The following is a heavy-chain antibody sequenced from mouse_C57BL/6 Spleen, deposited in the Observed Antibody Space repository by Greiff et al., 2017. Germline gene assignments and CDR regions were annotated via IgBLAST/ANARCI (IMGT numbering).Heavy chain of an antibody. CDR3: ARYGRSLYYYAMDY. CDR2: IWSGGST. D-gene: IGHD1-1*01. Sequence: VQLQESGPGLVQPSQSLSITCTVSGFSLTSYGVHWVRQSPGKGLEWLGVIWSGGSTDSNAAFISRLSISKDNSKSQVFFKMNSLQADDTAIYYCARYGRSLYYYAMDYWGQGTSGTVSS. V-gene: IGHV2-2*01. CDR1: GFSLTSYG. J-gene: IGHJ4*01.